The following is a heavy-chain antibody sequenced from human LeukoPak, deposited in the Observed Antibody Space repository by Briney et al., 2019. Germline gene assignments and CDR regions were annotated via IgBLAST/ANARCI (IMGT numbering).Heavy chain of an antibody. CDR3: ANTRDMITFGGGHDAFDI. D-gene: IGHD3-16*01. V-gene: IGHV1-69*06. Sequence: VASVKVSCKTSGGTFSNYVISWVRQAPGQGLEWMGGIIPFFGTANYAQKFQGRVTITADKSTSTAYMELSSLRSEDTAVYYCANTRDMITFGGGHDAFDIWGQGTMVTVSS. J-gene: IGHJ3*02. CDR2: IIPFFGTA. CDR1: GGTFSNYV.